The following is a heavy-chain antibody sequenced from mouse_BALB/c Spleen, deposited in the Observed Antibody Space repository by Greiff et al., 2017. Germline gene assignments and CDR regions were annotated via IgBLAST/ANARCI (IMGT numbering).Heavy chain of an antibody. V-gene: IGHV5-6-4*01. CDR2: ISSGGSYT. J-gene: IGHJ4*01. CDR1: GFTFSSYT. D-gene: IGHD2-1*01. Sequence: EVMLVESGGGLVKPGGSLKLSCAASGFTFSSYTMSWVRQTPEKRLEWVATISSGGSYTYYPDSVKGRFTISRDNAKNTLYLQMSSLKSEDTAMYYCTRVYGNYVDYAMDYWGQGTSVTVSS. CDR3: TRVYGNYVDYAMDY.